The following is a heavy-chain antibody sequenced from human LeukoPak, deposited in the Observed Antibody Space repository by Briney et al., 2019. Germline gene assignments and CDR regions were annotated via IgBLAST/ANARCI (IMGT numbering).Heavy chain of an antibody. CDR2: INPNSGGT. Sequence: ASVKVSCKASGYTFTGYYMHWVRQAPGQGLEWMGWINPNSGGTNYAQKFQGRVTMTRDTSISTAYMELSSLRSEDTAVYYCARDLYDFWSGSYYYYYYMDVWGKGTTVTVSS. D-gene: IGHD3-3*01. CDR3: ARDLYDFWSGSYYYYYYMDV. J-gene: IGHJ6*03. CDR1: GYTFTGYY. V-gene: IGHV1-2*02.